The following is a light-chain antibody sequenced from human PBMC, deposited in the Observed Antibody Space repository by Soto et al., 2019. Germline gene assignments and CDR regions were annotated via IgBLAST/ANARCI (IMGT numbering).Light chain of an antibody. CDR3: QHYNNYSEA. CDR1: QTISSW. CDR2: KAS. Sequence: DIQMTQSPSTLSGSVGDRVTITCRANQTISSWLAWYQQKPGKASKLLIYKASTLKSGVPSRFSGSGSGTEFTLTISSLQPDDFATYYCQHYNNYSEAFGQGTKVELK. V-gene: IGKV1-5*03. J-gene: IGKJ1*01.